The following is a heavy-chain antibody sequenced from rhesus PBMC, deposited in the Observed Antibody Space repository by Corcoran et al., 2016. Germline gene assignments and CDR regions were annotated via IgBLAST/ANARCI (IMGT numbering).Heavy chain of an antibody. Sequence: VEQLVESGGGLVQPGASLRLSCAASEFTFSGYDMHWVRQAPGKGLEWVAAISICAGPYYPDSVKGRFTISRDNSKNMLYLQMNNLRVEDMAVYYCVRAYYGSGYFDFWGQGLRVTVSS. J-gene: IGHJ3*01. CDR1: EFTFSGYD. CDR3: VRAYYGSGYFDF. D-gene: IGHD3-28*01. V-gene: IGHV3-132*01. CDR2: ISICAGP.